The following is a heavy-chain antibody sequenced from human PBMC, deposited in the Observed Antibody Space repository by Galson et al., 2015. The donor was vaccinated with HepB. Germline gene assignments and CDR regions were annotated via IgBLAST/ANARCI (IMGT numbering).Heavy chain of an antibody. D-gene: IGHD1-26*01. Sequence: SLRLSCAASGFPFHTHWMTWVRQAPGKGLAWGANIKEDGIEKFYVDSVKGRFTISRDNANNSLYLQMNSLRAEDAAVYYCAKGGATFDYWGQGTLVTVSS. V-gene: IGHV3-7*03. CDR3: AKGGATFDY. J-gene: IGHJ4*02. CDR1: GFPFHTHW. CDR2: IKEDGIEK.